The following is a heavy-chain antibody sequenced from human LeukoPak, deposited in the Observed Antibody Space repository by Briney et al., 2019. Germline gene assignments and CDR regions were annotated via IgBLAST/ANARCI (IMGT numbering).Heavy chain of an antibody. D-gene: IGHD2-2*01. V-gene: IGHV1-18*01. Sequence: ASVKVSCKASGYTFTGYGISWVRQAPGQGLEWMGWISTYNGNTNYAQKVQGRVTMTSEKSTSTAYMELRSLRSDDTAVYYCARDQLPTAMRQSSPFDYWGQGTLVTVSS. J-gene: IGHJ4*02. CDR2: ISTYNGNT. CDR3: ARDQLPTAMRQSSPFDY. CDR1: GYTFTGYG.